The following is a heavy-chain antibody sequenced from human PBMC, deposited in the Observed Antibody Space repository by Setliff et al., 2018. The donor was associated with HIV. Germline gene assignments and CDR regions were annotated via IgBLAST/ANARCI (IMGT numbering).Heavy chain of an antibody. J-gene: IGHJ6*03. CDR1: GFTFSNYA. Sequence: LRLSCAASGFTFSNYAMSWVRQAPGKGLEWASVIYTGGATFYADSVKARFTISRDNSKNTLYLQMSSLRAEDTAVYYCVKARVDGDYYYYYYMDVWGKGTTVTVSS. CDR3: VKARVDGDYYYYYYMDV. D-gene: IGHD4-17*01. V-gene: IGHV3-66*02. CDR2: IYTGGAT.